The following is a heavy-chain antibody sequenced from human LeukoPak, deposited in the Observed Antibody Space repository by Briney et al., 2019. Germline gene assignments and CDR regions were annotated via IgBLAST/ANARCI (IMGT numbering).Heavy chain of an antibody. J-gene: IGHJ4*02. CDR3: ARDLLGSSMVYFDY. D-gene: IGHD3-10*01. Sequence: GGSLRLSCAASGFTFSNAWMSWVRQAPGKGLEWVSYISSSSSTIYYADSVKGRFTISRDNAKSSLYLQMNSLRAEDTAVYYCARDLLGSSMVYFDYWGQGTLVTVSS. V-gene: IGHV3-48*01. CDR1: GFTFSNAW. CDR2: ISSSSSTI.